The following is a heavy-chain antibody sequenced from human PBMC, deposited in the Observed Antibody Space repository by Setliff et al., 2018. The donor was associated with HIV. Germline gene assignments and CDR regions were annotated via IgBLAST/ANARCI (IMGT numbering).Heavy chain of an antibody. D-gene: IGHD3-10*01. CDR3: ARAPTHYFGNNKSSWPDAFDI. CDR2: IYYSGNT. Sequence: SETLSLTCGVSGYSISSDYCWGWIRQPPGKGLEWIGWIYYSGNTRYNPSLKSRVTISLDTSKNRFSLQLTSVTAADTAVYYCARAPTHYFGNNKSSWPDAFDIWGLGTMVTVSS. CDR1: GYSISSDYC. J-gene: IGHJ3*02. V-gene: IGHV4-38-2*01.